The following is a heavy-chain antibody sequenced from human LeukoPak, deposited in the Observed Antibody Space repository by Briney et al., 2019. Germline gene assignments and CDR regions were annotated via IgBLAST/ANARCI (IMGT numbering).Heavy chain of an antibody. Sequence: GESLKISRKGSGYNLTTYWIGWVRQMPGKGLEWMGIIYPGDSDTIYSPSFQGQVTISADKSINTAYLQWSSLKASDTAMYYCGRLSRETTVTTWFDPWGHGTLVTVSS. CDR3: GRLSRETTVTTWFDP. D-gene: IGHD4-17*01. V-gene: IGHV5-51*01. CDR2: IYPGDSDT. J-gene: IGHJ5*02. CDR1: GYNLTTYW.